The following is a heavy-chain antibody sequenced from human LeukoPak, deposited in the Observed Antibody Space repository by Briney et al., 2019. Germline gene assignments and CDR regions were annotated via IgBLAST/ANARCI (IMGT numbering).Heavy chain of an antibody. CDR2: IIPIFGTA. CDR3: ARDLQYPWGYFDY. CDR1: GYTFTSYG. V-gene: IGHV1-69*13. Sequence: ASVKVSCKASGYTFTSYGITWVRQAPGQGLEWMGGIIPIFGTANYAQKFQGRVTITADESTSTAYMELSSLRSEDTAVYYCARDLQYPWGYFDYWGQGTLVTVSS. J-gene: IGHJ4*02. D-gene: IGHD2-2*01.